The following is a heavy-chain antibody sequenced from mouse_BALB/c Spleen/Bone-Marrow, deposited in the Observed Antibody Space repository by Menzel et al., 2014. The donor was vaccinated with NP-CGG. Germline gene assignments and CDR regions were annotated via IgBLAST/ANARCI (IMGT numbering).Heavy chain of an antibody. V-gene: IGHV1S41*01. Sequence: DLVKPGASVKLSCKASGYTFTSYWINWIKQRPGQGLEWIGRIAPGSGSTYYNEMFKGKATLTVDTSSSTAYIQLGSLSSEDSAVYFCARFPTYYGNSGAMDYWGQGTSVTVSS. J-gene: IGHJ4*01. D-gene: IGHD2-10*01. CDR3: ARFPTYYGNSGAMDY. CDR1: GYTFTSYW. CDR2: IAPGSGST.